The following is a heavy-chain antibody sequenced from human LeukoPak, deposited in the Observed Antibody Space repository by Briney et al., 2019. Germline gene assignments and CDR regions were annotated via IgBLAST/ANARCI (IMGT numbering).Heavy chain of an antibody. CDR2: IYHSGST. CDR3: ARGETEGYCSGGSCYSD. D-gene: IGHD2-15*01. CDR1: GGSISSSNW. V-gene: IGHV4-4*02. Sequence: SETLSLTCAVSGGSISSSNWWSWVRQPPGKGLEWIGEIYHSGSTNYNPSLKSRVTISVDTSKNQFSLKLSSVTAADTAVYYCARGETEGYCSGGSCYSDWGQGTLVTVSS. J-gene: IGHJ4*02.